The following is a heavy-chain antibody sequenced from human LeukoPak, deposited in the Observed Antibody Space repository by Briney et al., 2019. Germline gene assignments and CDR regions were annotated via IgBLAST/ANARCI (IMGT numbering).Heavy chain of an antibody. CDR2: ISYDGSNK. V-gene: IGHV3-30-3*01. Sequence: QTGGSLRLSCAASGFTFSSYAMHWVRQAPGKGLEWVAVISYDGSNKYYADSVKGRFTISRDNSKNTLYLQMNSLRAEDTAVYYCARDSGDAFDIWGQGTMVTVSS. CDR3: ARDSGDAFDI. CDR1: GFTFSSYA. J-gene: IGHJ3*02. D-gene: IGHD1-26*01.